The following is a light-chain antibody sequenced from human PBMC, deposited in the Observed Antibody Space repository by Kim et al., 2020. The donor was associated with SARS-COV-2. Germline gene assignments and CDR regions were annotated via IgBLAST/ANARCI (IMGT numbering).Light chain of an antibody. Sequence: DIQMTQSPSSLSASVGDRVTITCRTTQSISSHLNWYQQKPGRAPKLLISAASTLQGGVPSRFSGSGSETDFTLTISSLQPEDFATYFCEQSYITPFTFGPRTKMDIK. CDR3: EQSYITPFT. J-gene: IGKJ3*01. CDR2: AAS. CDR1: QSISSH. V-gene: IGKV1-39*01.